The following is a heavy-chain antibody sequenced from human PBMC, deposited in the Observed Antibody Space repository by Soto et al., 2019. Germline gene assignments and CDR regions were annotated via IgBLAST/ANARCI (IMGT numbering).Heavy chain of an antibody. Sequence: QVQLVESGGGVVQPGRSLRLSCAASGFTFSSYGMHWVRQAPGKGLEWVAVISYDGSNKYYADSVKGRFTISRDNSKNTLYLQMNSLRAEATAVYYCAKDSYGRGVTPFMDYWGQGTLVTVSS. V-gene: IGHV3-30*18. J-gene: IGHJ4*02. D-gene: IGHD2-21*02. CDR2: ISYDGSNK. CDR3: AKDSYGRGVTPFMDY. CDR1: GFTFSSYG.